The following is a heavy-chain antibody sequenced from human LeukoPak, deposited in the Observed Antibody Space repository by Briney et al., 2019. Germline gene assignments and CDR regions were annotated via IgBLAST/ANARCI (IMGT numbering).Heavy chain of an antibody. V-gene: IGHV3-7*01. CDR1: GFIFSDYW. CDR2: IKPDGNEQ. J-gene: IGHJ4*02. CDR3: GRDRVSAYDY. Sequence: GGSLRLSCVTSGFIFSDYWMGWVRQAPGKGPEWVASIKPDGNEQYYVDSVRGRFTISRDNSKDSLFLQMDSLRDDDTAVYYCGRDRVSAYDYWGQGTLVTVSS.